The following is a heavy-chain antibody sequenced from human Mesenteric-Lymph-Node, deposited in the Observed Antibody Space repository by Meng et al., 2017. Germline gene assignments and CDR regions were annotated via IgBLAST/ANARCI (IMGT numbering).Heavy chain of an antibody. V-gene: IGHV1-69*06. CDR1: GYTFTSYA. D-gene: IGHD3-10*01. CDR3: ARSPHRPKIDHYYGSGPYYFDY. J-gene: IGHJ4*02. CDR2: IIPIFGRT. Sequence: SVKVSCKASGYTFTSYAMNWVRQAPGQGLEWMGGIIPIFGRTNYAQKFQGRVTITADKSTSTAYMELSSLRSEDTAVYYCARSPHRPKIDHYYGSGPYYFDYWGQGTLVTVSS.